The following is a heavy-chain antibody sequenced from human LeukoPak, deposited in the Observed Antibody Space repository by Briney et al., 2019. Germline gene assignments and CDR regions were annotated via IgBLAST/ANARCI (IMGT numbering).Heavy chain of an antibody. J-gene: IGHJ4*02. CDR1: GFTFGNYW. CDR2: IKHVGSEQ. CDR3: ARDESYSSDY. D-gene: IGHD6-13*01. Sequence: GVAVRLSCAASGFTFGNYWMSWVRQAPGKGLEWVVNIKHVGSEQYYVDSVKGRFTISRDNARNSLYLQMNRLRAEDTAVYYCARDESYSSDYWGQGTLVTVS. V-gene: IGHV3-7*05.